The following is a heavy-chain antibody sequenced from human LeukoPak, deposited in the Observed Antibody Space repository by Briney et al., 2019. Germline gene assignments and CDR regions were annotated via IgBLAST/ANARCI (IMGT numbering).Heavy chain of an antibody. CDR1: GGSFSGYY. V-gene: IGHV4-34*01. D-gene: IGHD3-3*01. CDR2: INHSGST. Sequence: PSETLSLTCAVYGGSFSGYYWSWIRQPPGKGLEWIGEINHSGSTNYNPPLKSRVTISVDTSKSQFSLKLSSVTAADTAVYYCARGHSESLEWLFISMANWFDPWGQGTLVTVSS. CDR3: ARGHSESLEWLFISMANWFDP. J-gene: IGHJ5*02.